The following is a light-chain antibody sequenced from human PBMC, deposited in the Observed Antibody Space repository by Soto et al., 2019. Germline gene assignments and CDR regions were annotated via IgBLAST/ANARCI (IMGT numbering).Light chain of an antibody. V-gene: IGKV3-15*01. Sequence: EIVMTKSPATLSVSPGARATLSCRASQSVSSNLAWYQQKPGQAPRLLIYGASTRDTGIPARCSGSRSGTEFTLTIISLQSEDFAIYYCQQYNNWPPLTFCGGTKVEIK. CDR3: QQYNNWPPLT. CDR1: QSVSSN. J-gene: IGKJ4*01. CDR2: GAS.